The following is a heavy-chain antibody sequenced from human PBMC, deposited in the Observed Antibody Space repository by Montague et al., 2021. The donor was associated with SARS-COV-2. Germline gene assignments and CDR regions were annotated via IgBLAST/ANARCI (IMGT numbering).Heavy chain of an antibody. V-gene: IGHV4-59*08. CDR3: ARHLRVTTVTSHMYHYAMDV. Sequence: SETLSLTCSVSGDSISNYSWSWIRQSPGKGLEWIGYIYYSGSTNYNPSLTSRVTISVDTSKNQVSLKLTSVTAADTAVYYYARHLRVTTVTSHMYHYAMDVWGQGTTVTVSS. D-gene: IGHD4-11*01. CDR2: IYYSGST. J-gene: IGHJ6*02. CDR1: GDSISNYS.